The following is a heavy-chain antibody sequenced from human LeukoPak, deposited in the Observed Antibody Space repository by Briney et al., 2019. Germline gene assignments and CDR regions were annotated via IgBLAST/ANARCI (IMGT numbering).Heavy chain of an antibody. V-gene: IGHV1-58*01. CDR2: IVVGSGNT. D-gene: IGHD6-13*01. CDR3: AADRGSSWYRNFDY. Sequence: ASVKVSCKASGFTFTSSAVQWVRQARGQRLEWIGWIVVGSGNTNYAQKFQERVTITRDMSTSTAYMELSSLRSEDTAVYYRAADRGSSWYRNFDYWGQGTLVTVSS. J-gene: IGHJ4*02. CDR1: GFTFTSSA.